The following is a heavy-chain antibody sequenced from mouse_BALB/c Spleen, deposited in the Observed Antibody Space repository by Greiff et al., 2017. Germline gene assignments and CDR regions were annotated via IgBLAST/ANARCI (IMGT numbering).Heavy chain of an antibody. J-gene: IGHJ2*01. CDR1: GFTFSSYG. Sequence: EVKLMESGGDLVKPGGSLKLSCAASGFTFSSYGMSWVRQTPDKRLEWVATISSGGSNTYYPDSVKGRFTISRDNAKNTLYLQMSSLKSEDTAMYDSARLSTVRDYWGQGTTLTVSS. V-gene: IGHV5-6*01. D-gene: IGHD1-1*01. CDR2: ISSGGSNT. CDR3: ARLSTVRDY.